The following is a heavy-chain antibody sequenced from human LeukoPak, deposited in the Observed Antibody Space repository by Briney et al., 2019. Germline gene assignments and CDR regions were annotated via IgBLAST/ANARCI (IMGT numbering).Heavy chain of an antibody. CDR3: AREPRRFYGSGSYGNY. CDR2: IYTSGST. D-gene: IGHD3-10*01. J-gene: IGHJ4*02. CDR1: GGSISSGSYY. Sequence: SETLSLTCTVSGGSISSGSYYWSWIRQPAGKGLEWIGRIYTSGSTNYNPSLKSRVTISVDTSKNQFSLKLSSVTAADTAVYYCAREPRRFYGSGSYGNYWGQGTLVTVSS. V-gene: IGHV4-61*02.